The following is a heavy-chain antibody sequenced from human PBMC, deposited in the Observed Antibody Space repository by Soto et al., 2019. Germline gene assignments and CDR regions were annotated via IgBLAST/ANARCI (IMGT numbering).Heavy chain of an antibody. Sequence: EVQLLESGGGLVQPGGSLRLSCAASGFTFSSYAMSWVRQAPGKGLEWVSAISGSGGSTYYADSVKGRFTISRDNSKNKLNLQINSLRAEDTAVYYCATAATSFLYFDYWGQGTLVTVSS. J-gene: IGHJ4*02. D-gene: IGHD2-15*01. V-gene: IGHV3-23*01. CDR1: GFTFSSYA. CDR2: ISGSGGST. CDR3: ATAATSFLYFDY.